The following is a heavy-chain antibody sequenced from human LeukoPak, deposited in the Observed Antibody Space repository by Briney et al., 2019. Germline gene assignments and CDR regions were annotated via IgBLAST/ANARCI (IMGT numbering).Heavy chain of an antibody. CDR3: ARAGSWGDAFDI. V-gene: IGHV4-39*07. CDR1: GGSISSSRYY. Sequence: SETLSLTCTVSGGSISSSRYYWGWIRQPPGKGLEWIGSIYYSGSTYYNPSLKSRVTISVDTSKNQFSLKLSSVTAADTAVYYCARAGSWGDAFDIWGQGTMVTVSS. CDR2: IYYSGST. D-gene: IGHD6-13*01. J-gene: IGHJ3*02.